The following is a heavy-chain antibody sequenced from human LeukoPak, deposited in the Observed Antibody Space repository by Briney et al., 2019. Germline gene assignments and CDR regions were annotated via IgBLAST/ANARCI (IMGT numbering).Heavy chain of an antibody. V-gene: IGHV5-51*01. CDR1: GYTFSNYW. D-gene: IGHD3-9*01. J-gene: IGHJ5*02. Sequence: GESLKISCEGFGYTFSNYWIGWVRPMPGKALEWMGVIYPGDSPTRYSPSFLGQVTISADKSINTGYLQWSSLKASDTAMYYCACRYLLSTQSGPWGQGTLVTVTS. CDR3: ACRYLLSTQSGP. CDR2: IYPGDSPT.